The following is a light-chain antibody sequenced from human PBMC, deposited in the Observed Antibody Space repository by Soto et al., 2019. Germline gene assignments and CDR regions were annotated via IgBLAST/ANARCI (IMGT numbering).Light chain of an antibody. CDR2: GAS. J-gene: IGKJ5*01. V-gene: IGKV3-20*01. Sequence: EIVLTQSPGTLSLSPGERATLSCRASQSVSNNYLAWYQQKPGQAPRLLIYGASNRATGIPDRFSGSGSGTDFTLTISCLQSEDFATYYCQQYYSYPSITFGQGTRLEIK. CDR3: QQYYSYPSIT. CDR1: QSVSNNY.